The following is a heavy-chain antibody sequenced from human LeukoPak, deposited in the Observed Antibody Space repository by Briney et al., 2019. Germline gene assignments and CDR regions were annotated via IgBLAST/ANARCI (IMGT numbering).Heavy chain of an antibody. Sequence: PSETLYLTCTVSGGSISSGDYYWSWIRQPPGKGLEWIGYIYYSGSTYYNPSLKSRVTISVDTSKNQFCLTLTSVTAADTALYYCMRGGSPDVWGKGTTVTVFS. CDR3: MRGGSPDV. J-gene: IGHJ6*04. CDR1: GGSISSGDYY. CDR2: IYYSGST. D-gene: IGHD3-16*01. V-gene: IGHV4-30-4*03.